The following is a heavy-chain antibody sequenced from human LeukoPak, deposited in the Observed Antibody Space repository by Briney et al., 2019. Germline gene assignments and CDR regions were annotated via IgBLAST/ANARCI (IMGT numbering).Heavy chain of an antibody. CDR1: GYSISSDYY. D-gene: IGHD1-26*01. V-gene: IGHV4-38-2*02. Sequence: NPSETLSLTCTVSGYSISSDYYWGWVRQPPGKGLEWIGSIYHSGSTYYNPSLKSRVTISVDTSKNQFSLKLTSVTAADTAVYYCARAIEVGAMTPFDYWGQGTLVTVSS. J-gene: IGHJ4*02. CDR3: ARAIEVGAMTPFDY. CDR2: IYHSGST.